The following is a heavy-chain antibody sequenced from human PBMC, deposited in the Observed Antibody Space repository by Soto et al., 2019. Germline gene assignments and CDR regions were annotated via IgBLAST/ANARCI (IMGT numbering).Heavy chain of an antibody. D-gene: IGHD3-10*01. CDR2: ISSSSSYI. CDR1: GFTFSSYS. J-gene: IGHJ5*02. V-gene: IGHV3-21*01. CDR3: ARESPHSGSYYNVPWFDP. Sequence: GGSLRLSCAASGFTFSSYSMNWVRQAPGKGLEWVSSISSSSSYIYYADSVKGRFTISRDNAKNSLYLQMNSLRAEDTAVYYCARESPHSGSYYNVPWFDPWGQGTLVTVSS.